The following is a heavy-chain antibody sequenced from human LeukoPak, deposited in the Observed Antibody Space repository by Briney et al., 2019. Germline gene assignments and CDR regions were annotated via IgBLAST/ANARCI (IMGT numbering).Heavy chain of an antibody. D-gene: IGHD3-16*02. CDR3: ARAPDFYDYVWGSYRRYYFDY. V-gene: IGHV3-48*04. CDR1: GFTFSSYS. Sequence: GSLRLSCAASGFTFSSYSMNWVRQAPGKGLEWVSYISSSGSTIYYADSVKGRFTISRDNAKNSLYLQMNSLRAEDTAVYYCARAPDFYDYVWGSYRRYYFDYWGQGTLVTVSS. CDR2: ISSSGSTI. J-gene: IGHJ4*02.